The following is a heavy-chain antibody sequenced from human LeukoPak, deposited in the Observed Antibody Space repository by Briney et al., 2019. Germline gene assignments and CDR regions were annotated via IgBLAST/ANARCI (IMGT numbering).Heavy chain of an antibody. CDR1: GGSISSYY. V-gene: IGHV4-59*01. CDR3: ARGGGITMVRGEKGFDY. Sequence: SETLSLTCTVSGGSISSYYWSWIRQPPGKGLEWIGYIYYSGSTNYNPSLKSRVTISVGTSKNQFSLKLSSVTAADTAVYYCARGGGITMVRGEKGFDYWGQGTLVTVSS. CDR2: IYYSGST. D-gene: IGHD3-10*01. J-gene: IGHJ4*02.